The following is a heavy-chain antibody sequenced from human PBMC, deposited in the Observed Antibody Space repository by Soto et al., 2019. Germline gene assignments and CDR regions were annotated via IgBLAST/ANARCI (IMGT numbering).Heavy chain of an antibody. Sequence: ASVKVSCKASGYSFTNYAMHWVRHAPGQRLEWMGWINAGSGNTKYSQKFQGRVTITRDTSASTAYMELSSLRSEDTALYYCARGSNSSDAFDIWGQGTVVTVSS. D-gene: IGHD6-6*01. CDR1: GYSFTNYA. CDR2: INAGSGNT. CDR3: ARGSNSSDAFDI. J-gene: IGHJ3*02. V-gene: IGHV1-3*01.